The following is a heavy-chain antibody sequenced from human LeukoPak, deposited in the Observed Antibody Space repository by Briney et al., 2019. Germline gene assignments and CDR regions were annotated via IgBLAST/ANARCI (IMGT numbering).Heavy chain of an antibody. Sequence: GGSLRLSCAASGFTLSSYWMHWVRQAPGKGLVWVSRINSDGSSTSYADSVKGRFTISRDNAKNTLYLQMNSLRAEDTAVYYCARDAAVAGTRFNFDYWGQGTLVTVSS. V-gene: IGHV3-74*01. J-gene: IGHJ4*02. CDR3: ARDAAVAGTRFNFDY. CDR2: INSDGSST. CDR1: GFTLSSYW. D-gene: IGHD6-19*01.